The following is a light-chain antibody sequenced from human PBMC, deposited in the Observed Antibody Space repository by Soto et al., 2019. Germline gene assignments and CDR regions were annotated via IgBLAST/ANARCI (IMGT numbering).Light chain of an antibody. CDR3: QHYNGYWT. Sequence: DIQMTQSPSTLSASVGDRVTITCRASQSISDLLAWYQQKPGKAPTLLIYKASSLKSGVPSRFSGSGSRTEYTLTIRRLQPDDFANYYCQHYNGYWTFGQGTKVEIK. CDR2: KAS. J-gene: IGKJ1*01. V-gene: IGKV1-5*03. CDR1: QSISDL.